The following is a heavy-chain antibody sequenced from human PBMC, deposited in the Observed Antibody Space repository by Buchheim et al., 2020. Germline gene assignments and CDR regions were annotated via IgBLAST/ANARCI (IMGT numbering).Heavy chain of an antibody. CDR2: IKQDGSEK. Sequence: EVQLVESGGGLVQPGGSLRLSCAASGFTFSSYWMSWVRQAPGKGLEWVANIKQDGSEKYYVDSVKGRFTISRDKAKNSLYLQMNSLRAEDTAVYYCARVGDSGRLSRYFYYDYYMDVWGKGTT. CDR1: GFTFSSYW. CDR3: ARVGDSGRLSRYFYYDYYMDV. J-gene: IGHJ6*03. D-gene: IGHD3-10*01. V-gene: IGHV3-7*01.